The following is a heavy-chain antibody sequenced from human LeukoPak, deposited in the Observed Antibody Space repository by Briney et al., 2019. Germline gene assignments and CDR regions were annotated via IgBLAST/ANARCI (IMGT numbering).Heavy chain of an antibody. V-gene: IGHV3-21*01. CDR3: ARGREGIAARWWVEEPRWYFFDP. J-gene: IGHJ5*02. CDR2: ISSSSSNI. Sequence: GGSLRLSCAASGFTFSSYTMNWVRQVPGKGLEWVSSISSSSSNIYYADSVKGRFTISRDNAMKSLYLQMNSLRAEDTALYYCARGREGIAARWWVEEPRWYFFDPWGQGTLVTVSS. D-gene: IGHD6-6*01. CDR1: GFTFSSYT.